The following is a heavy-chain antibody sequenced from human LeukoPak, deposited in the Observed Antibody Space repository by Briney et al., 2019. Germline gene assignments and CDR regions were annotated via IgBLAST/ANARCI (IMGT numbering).Heavy chain of an antibody. Sequence: GRSLRLSCAASGFTFSSYAMHWVRQAPGKGLEWVAVISYDGSNKYYADSVKGRFTISRDNSKNTLYLQMNSLGAEDTAVYYCARVYYDYVWGSYRRYFDYWGQGTLVTVTS. V-gene: IGHV3-30-3*01. CDR2: ISYDGSNK. CDR3: ARVYYDYVWGSYRRYFDY. J-gene: IGHJ4*02. CDR1: GFTFSSYA. D-gene: IGHD3-16*02.